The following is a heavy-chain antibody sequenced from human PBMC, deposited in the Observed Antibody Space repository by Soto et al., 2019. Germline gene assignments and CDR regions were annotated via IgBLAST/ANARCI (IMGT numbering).Heavy chain of an antibody. V-gene: IGHV4-31*03. CDR1: GGSISSGGYY. CDR2: IYYSGST. D-gene: IGHD4-17*01. CDR3: ASNRERGDYVNY. J-gene: IGHJ4*02. Sequence: QVQLQESGPGLVKPSQTLSLTCTVSGGSISSGGYYWSWIRQHPGKGLEWIGYIYYSGSTYYNPSLKSRVTISADTTKNQFSLKLSSVTAANTAEYYCASNRERGDYVNYWGQGTLVTVSS.